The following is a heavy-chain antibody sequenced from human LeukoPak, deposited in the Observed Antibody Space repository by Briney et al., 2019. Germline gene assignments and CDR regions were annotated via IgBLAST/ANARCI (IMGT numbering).Heavy chain of an antibody. CDR1: DGSISSYY. Sequence: SETLSLTCTVSDGSISSYYWSWIRQPPGKGLEWIGYIYYSGSTNYNPSLKSRVTISVDTSKNQFSLKLSSVTAADTAVYYCARLTPYYDVLTGYYGTPDYFDYWGQGTLITVSS. J-gene: IGHJ4*02. V-gene: IGHV4-59*08. CDR2: IYYSGST. D-gene: IGHD3-9*01. CDR3: ARLTPYYDVLTGYYGTPDYFDY.